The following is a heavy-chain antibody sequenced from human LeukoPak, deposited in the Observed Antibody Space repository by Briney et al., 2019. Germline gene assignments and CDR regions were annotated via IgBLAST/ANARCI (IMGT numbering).Heavy chain of an antibody. V-gene: IGHV6-1*01. CDR3: AGSMVRGVIARGNFDY. CDR2: TYYNSKWYT. Sequence: SQTLSLTCAISGDSVSTASNAWYWIRQSPSRGLEWLGRTYYNSKWYTDYAVSVSGRTTINPDTSRNQFSLKLSSVTAADTAVYYCAGSMVRGVIARGNFDYWGQGTLVTVSS. J-gene: IGHJ4*02. CDR1: GDSVSTASNA. D-gene: IGHD3-10*01.